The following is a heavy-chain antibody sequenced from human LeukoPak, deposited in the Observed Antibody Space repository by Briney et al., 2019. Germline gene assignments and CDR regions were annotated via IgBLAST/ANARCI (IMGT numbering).Heavy chain of an antibody. CDR1: GFTFSSYS. Sequence: PGGSLRLSCAASGFTFSSYSMNWVRQAPGKGLEWVSSISSSSSYIYYADSVKGRFTISRDNAKNSLYLQMNSLRAEDTAVCYCARVSGAAGRISPYCFDYWGQGTLVTVSS. CDR3: ARVSGAAGRISPYCFDY. J-gene: IGHJ4*02. V-gene: IGHV3-21*01. CDR2: ISSSSSYI. D-gene: IGHD6-13*01.